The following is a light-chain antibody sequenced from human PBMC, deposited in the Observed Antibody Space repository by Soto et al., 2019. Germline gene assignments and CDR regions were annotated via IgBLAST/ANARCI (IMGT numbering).Light chain of an antibody. J-gene: IGKJ1*01. V-gene: IGKV1-5*01. CDR3: QRPHSAPWR. Sequence: QSAVSGNTLSAAGGRIVTITRRARQSISSWLAWYQAKPGKAPKLLIYDASSLESGVPSRFSCCGQGTAFDLALPSLQSGCTAPPIYQRPHSAPWRFGPGTKVDIK. CDR1: QSISSW. CDR2: DAS.